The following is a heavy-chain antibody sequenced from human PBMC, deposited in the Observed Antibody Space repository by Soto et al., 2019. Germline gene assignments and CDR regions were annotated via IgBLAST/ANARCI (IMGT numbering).Heavy chain of an antibody. J-gene: IGHJ3*02. CDR2: INPNSGGI. D-gene: IGHD2-2*01. V-gene: IGHV1-2*04. Sequence: GASVKVSCKASGYTFTGYYMHWVRQAPGQGLEWMGWINPNSGGINYAQKFQGWVTMTRDTSISTAYMELSRLRSDDTAVYYCALLGYCSSTSCLSDAFDIWGQGTMVTVSS. CDR3: ALLGYCSSTSCLSDAFDI. CDR1: GYTFTGYY.